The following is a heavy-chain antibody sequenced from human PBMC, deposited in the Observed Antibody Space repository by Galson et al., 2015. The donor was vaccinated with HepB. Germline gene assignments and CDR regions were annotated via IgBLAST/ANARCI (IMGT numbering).Heavy chain of an antibody. CDR1: GYTFTSYY. CDR3: ARAYYYDSSGYRTYYYGMDV. CDR2: INPSGGST. V-gene: IGHV1-46*01. D-gene: IGHD3-22*01. Sequence: SVKVSCKASGYTFTSYYMHWVRQAPGQGLEWMGIINPSGGSTSYAQKFQGRVTMTRDTSTSTVYMELSSLRSEDTAVYYCARAYYYDSSGYRTYYYGMDVWGQGTTVTVSS. J-gene: IGHJ6*02.